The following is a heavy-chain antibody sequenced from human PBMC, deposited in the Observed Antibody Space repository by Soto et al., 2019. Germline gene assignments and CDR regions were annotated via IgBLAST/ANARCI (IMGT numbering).Heavy chain of an antibody. D-gene: IGHD6-13*01. CDR3: ARGSSSFDY. CDR1: GGSISSYD. J-gene: IGHJ4*02. V-gene: IGHV4-59*08. CDR2: IYYSGST. Sequence: ETLSVRSTVSGGSISSYDWSWIRQPPGKGLEWIGYIYYSGSTNYNPSLKSRVTISVDTSKNQFSLKLSSVTAADTAVYYCARGSSSFDYWGQGTLVTVSS.